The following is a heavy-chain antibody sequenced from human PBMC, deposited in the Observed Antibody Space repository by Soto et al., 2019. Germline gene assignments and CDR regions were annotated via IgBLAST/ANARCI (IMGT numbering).Heavy chain of an antibody. J-gene: IGHJ5*02. D-gene: IGHD5-18*01. Sequence: SETLSLTCAVSGYSISSGYYWGWIRQPPGEGLEWIGSIYHSGSTYYNPSLKSRVTISVDTSKNQFSLKLSSVTAAGTAVYYCARDSSRGYSYGFDPWGQGTLVTVSS. CDR2: IYHSGST. CDR1: GYSISSGYY. CDR3: ARDSSRGYSYGFDP. V-gene: IGHV4-38-2*02.